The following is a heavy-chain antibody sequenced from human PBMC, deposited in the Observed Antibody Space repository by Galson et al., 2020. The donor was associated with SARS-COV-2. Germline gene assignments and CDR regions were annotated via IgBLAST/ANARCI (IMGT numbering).Heavy chain of an antibody. D-gene: IGHD6-13*01. Sequence: GESLKISCAASGFTFSSYAMHWVRQAPGKGLEWVAVISYDGSNKYYADSVKGRFTISRDNSKNTLYLQMNSLRAEDTAVYYCARDRGSSSWLDYWGQGTLVTVSS. CDR3: ARDRGSSSWLDY. CDR1: GFTFSSYA. J-gene: IGHJ4*02. CDR2: ISYDGSNK. V-gene: IGHV3-30*04.